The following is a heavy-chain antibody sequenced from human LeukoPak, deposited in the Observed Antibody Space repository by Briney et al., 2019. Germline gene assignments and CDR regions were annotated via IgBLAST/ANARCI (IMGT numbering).Heavy chain of an antibody. J-gene: IGHJ6*02. CDR1: GFTVSSNY. CDR3: ARDKTYYYDSSGYQYYYYGMDV. CDR2: LYSGGST. Sequence: GGSLRLSCAASGFTVSSNYMTWVRQAPGKGLEWVSILYSGGSTYYADSVKGRFTISRDNSKNTMYLQMNSLRVEDTAVYYCARDKTYYYDSSGYQYYYYGMDVWGQGTTVTVSS. V-gene: IGHV3-66*01. D-gene: IGHD3-22*01.